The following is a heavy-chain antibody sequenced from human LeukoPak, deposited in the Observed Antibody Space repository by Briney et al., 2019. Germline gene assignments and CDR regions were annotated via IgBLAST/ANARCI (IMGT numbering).Heavy chain of an antibody. CDR1: GGTFSSYA. Sequence: AASVKVSCKASGGTFSSYAISWVRQAPGQGFEWMGGITPIFGTANFAQKFQGRVSITADESTSTAFMELSSLRSEDTAVYYCAREWGLESSGYYYAYWGQGTLVTVSS. CDR3: AREWGLESSGYYYAY. J-gene: IGHJ4*02. V-gene: IGHV1-69*13. CDR2: ITPIFGTA. D-gene: IGHD3-22*01.